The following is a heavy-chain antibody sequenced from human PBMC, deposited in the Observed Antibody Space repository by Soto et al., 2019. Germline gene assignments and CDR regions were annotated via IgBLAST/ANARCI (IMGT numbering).Heavy chain of an antibody. Sequence: QITLKESGLTLVKPTQTLTLTCTFSGFSLSTGGVGVGWIRQPPGKALEWLALIYWDDDKRYSPSLKSRLTIHKETSKTQVVLTLTNMDPVDTATYYCAHSRCGGDCLQSYSSHYYYGMDVWGQGTTVTVSS. J-gene: IGHJ6*02. CDR3: AHSRCGGDCLQSYSSHYYYGMDV. V-gene: IGHV2-5*02. CDR2: IYWDDDK. CDR1: GFSLSTGGVG. D-gene: IGHD2-21*02.